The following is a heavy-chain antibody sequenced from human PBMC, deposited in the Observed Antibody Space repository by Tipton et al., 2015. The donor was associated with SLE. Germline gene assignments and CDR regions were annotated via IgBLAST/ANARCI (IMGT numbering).Heavy chain of an antibody. CDR1: GGSIRNYF. D-gene: IGHD2-21*01. V-gene: IGHV4-59*01. J-gene: IGHJ6*03. CDR3: AREKGLRSYMDV. CDR2: VYDSGTT. Sequence: TLSLTCTVSGGSIRNYFWHWIRQSPGKGLEWIGYVYDSGTTKYNPSLKSRVTISVDTSKNQFSLKLSSVTAADTAVYYCAREKGLRSYMDVWGKGTTVTVSS.